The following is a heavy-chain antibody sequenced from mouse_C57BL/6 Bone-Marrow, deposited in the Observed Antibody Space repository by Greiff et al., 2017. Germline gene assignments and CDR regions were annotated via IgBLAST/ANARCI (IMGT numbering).Heavy chain of an antibody. CDR2: ISDGGSYT. CDR3: ARGGLPYYAMDY. V-gene: IGHV5-4*01. CDR1: GFTFSSYA. Sequence: EVQGVASGGGLVKPGGSLKLSCAASGFTFSSYAMSWVRQTPEKRLEWVATISDGGSYTYYPDNVKGRFTISRDNAKNNLYLQMSHLKSEDTAMYYCARGGLPYYAMDYWGQGTSVTVSS. D-gene: IGHD2-2*01. J-gene: IGHJ4*01.